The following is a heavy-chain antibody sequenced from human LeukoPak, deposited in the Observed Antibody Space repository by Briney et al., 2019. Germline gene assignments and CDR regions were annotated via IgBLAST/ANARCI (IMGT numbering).Heavy chain of an antibody. V-gene: IGHV3-48*02. CDR3: ARDRQHMDREGYFDL. CDR2: ISSTTRTI. CDR1: GFTFSSHN. Sequence: PGGSLRLSCAASGFTFSSHNMNWVRQAPGKGLEWVSYISSTTRTIYYADSVKGRFTISRDNAKNSLYLQMNSLRDEDTAVYYCARDRQHMDREGYFDLWGRGTLVTASS. D-gene: IGHD2-21*01. J-gene: IGHJ2*01.